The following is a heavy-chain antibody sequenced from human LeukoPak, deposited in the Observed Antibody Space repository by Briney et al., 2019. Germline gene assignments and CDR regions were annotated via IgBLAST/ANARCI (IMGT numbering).Heavy chain of an antibody. J-gene: IGHJ4*02. V-gene: IGHV4-59*01. D-gene: IGHD3-10*01. CDR1: GGSISSYY. CDR2: IYYSGST. Sequence: SETLSLTCTVSGGSISSYYWSWIRQPPGKGLEWIGYIYYSGSTNYNPSLKSRVTISVDTSKNQFSLKLSSVTAADTAVYYCARDYYYGSASYYDYWGQGTLVTVSS. CDR3: ARDYYYGSASYYDY.